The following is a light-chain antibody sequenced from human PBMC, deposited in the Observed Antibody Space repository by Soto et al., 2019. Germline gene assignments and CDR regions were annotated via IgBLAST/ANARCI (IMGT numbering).Light chain of an antibody. J-gene: IGLJ2*01. V-gene: IGLV2-23*02. Sequence: QSALTQPASVSGSPGQSITISCAATSSDVGSYNLVYWYQHHPGEAPIHMIYEVSRRPSGVFNRFSGSKSGNMASLTISGLQAEGELDYFCCSYAGSSTLVVFGGGTKLTVL. CDR1: SSDVGSYNL. CDR3: CSYAGSSTLVV. CDR2: EVS.